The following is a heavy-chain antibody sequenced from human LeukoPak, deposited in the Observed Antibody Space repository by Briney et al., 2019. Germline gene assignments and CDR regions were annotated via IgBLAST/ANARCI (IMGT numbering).Heavy chain of an antibody. CDR2: MNLNSGGT. D-gene: IGHD4-11*01. CDR1: GYTFTGYY. Sequence: GALVKVSCKASGYTFTGYYMHWVRQAPGQGLEWMGRMNLNSGGTNYAQKFQGRVTMTRDTSISTAYMELSRLRSDDTAVYYCATTVTRLSDFDYWGQGTLVTVSS. J-gene: IGHJ4*02. CDR3: ATTVTRLSDFDY. V-gene: IGHV1-2*06.